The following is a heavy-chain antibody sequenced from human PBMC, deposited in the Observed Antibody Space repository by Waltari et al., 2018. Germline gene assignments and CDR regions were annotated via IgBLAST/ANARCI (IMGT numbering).Heavy chain of an antibody. J-gene: IGHJ4*02. CDR1: GYTFTSYY. Sequence: QVQLVQSGAELKKPGASVKLSCKASGYTFTSYYIQWVRQAPGQGLEWMGVMNSGGDTTSYAQKFQGRVTMTRDTSTSTVYMELSSLRSEDTAVYYCARLGITMTPDYWGQGALVTVSS. V-gene: IGHV1-46*01. CDR2: MNSGGDTT. CDR3: ARLGITMTPDY.